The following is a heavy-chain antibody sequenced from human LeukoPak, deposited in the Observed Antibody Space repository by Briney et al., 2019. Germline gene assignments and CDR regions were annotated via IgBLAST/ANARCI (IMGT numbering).Heavy chain of an antibody. CDR1: GFTFSSYS. CDR2: ISSSSSTI. D-gene: IGHD3-22*01. Sequence: GGSLRLSCAASGFTFSSYSMNWVRQAPGKGLEWVSYISSSSSTIYYADSVKGRFTISRDNAKNSLYLQMNSLRAEDTAVYYCARDDSSGYPPDDAFDIWGQGTMVTVSS. CDR3: ARDDSSGYPPDDAFDI. J-gene: IGHJ3*02. V-gene: IGHV3-48*04.